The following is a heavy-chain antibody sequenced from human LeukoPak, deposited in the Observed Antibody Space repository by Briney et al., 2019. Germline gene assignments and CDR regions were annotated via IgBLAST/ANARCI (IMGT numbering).Heavy chain of an antibody. V-gene: IGHV3-53*01. CDR3: ARHGYTSGWVRY. CDR2: IYSGGST. J-gene: IGHJ4*02. D-gene: IGHD6-19*01. Sequence: GGSLRLSCAASGFTVSSNYMSWVRQAPGKGLKWVSVIYSGGSTYYADSVKGRFTVSRDISKNTLYLQMNSLRAEDTAVYYCARHGYTSGWVRYWGQGTLVTVST. CDR1: GFTVSSNY.